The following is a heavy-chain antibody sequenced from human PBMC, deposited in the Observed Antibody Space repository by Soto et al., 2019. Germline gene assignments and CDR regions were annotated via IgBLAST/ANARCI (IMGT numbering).Heavy chain of an antibody. J-gene: IGHJ6*02. CDR1: GFTFSNYN. Sequence: EVQLLESGGGLVQPGGSLRLSCAASGFTFSNYNMNWVRQAPGKGLEWVSYISSSGTTIYNADSVKGRFTISRDNVKNSMYLQMNSLRDEDTAVYFFARDGATSLTTYFYGMDVWGQGTTVTVSS. CDR3: ARDGATSLTTYFYGMDV. D-gene: IGHD1-1*01. CDR2: ISSSGTTI. V-gene: IGHV3-48*02.